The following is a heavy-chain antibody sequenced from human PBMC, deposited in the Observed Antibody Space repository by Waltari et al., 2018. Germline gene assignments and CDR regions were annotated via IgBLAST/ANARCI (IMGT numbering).Heavy chain of an antibody. V-gene: IGHV3-30-3*01. CDR3: ARGYYGSGSYYLFDY. CDR2: ISYDGSNK. D-gene: IGHD3-10*01. CDR1: GFTFSSYA. Sequence: QVQLVESGGGVVQPGRSLRLSCAASGFTFSSYAMHWVRQAPGKGLEWVAVISYDGSNKYYADSVKGRFTISRDNSKNTLYLQMNSLRAEDTAVYYCARGYYGSGSYYLFDYWGQGTLVTVSS. J-gene: IGHJ4*02.